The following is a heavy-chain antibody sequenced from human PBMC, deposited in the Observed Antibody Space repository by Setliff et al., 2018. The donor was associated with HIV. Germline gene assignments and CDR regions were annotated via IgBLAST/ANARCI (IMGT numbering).Heavy chain of an antibody. D-gene: IGHD3-16*01. CDR3: AREDHDVWGNYSNVFDS. V-gene: IGHV7-4-1*02. Sequence: ASVKVSCKASADTFTNCLINWVRQAPGQGLEWMGWINIDSGNPTYAQAFTERFVFSLDTSVSTAFLQITSLKDEDTAVYYCAREDHDVWGNYSNVFDSWGQGTLVTVSS. J-gene: IGHJ5*01. CDR1: ADTFTNCL. CDR2: INIDSGNP.